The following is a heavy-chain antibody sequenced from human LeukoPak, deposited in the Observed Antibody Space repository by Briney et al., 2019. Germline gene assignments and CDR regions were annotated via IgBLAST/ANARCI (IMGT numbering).Heavy chain of an antibody. V-gene: IGHV1-69*04. CDR2: IIPILGIA. J-gene: IGHJ4*02. D-gene: IGHD3-3*01. CDR3: ARAAVTIFGVVIMGLDY. Sequence: SVKVSCKASGGTFSSYAISLVRQAPRQGLEWMGRIIPILGIANYAQKFQGRVTITADKSTSTAYMELSSLRSEDTAVYYCARAAVTIFGVVIMGLDYWGQGTLVTVSS. CDR1: GGTFSSYA.